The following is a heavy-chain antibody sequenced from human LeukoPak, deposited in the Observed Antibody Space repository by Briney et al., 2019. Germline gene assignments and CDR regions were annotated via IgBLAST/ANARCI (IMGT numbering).Heavy chain of an antibody. V-gene: IGHV3-23*01. CDR1: GFTFSSYA. CDR3: AKVLSSGWFIDYFDY. D-gene: IGHD6-19*01. Sequence: PGGSLRLSCAASGFTFSSYAMSWVRQAPGKGPEWVSAISGSGGSTYYADSVKGRFTISRDNSKNTLYLQMNSLRAEDTAVYYCAKVLSSGWFIDYFDYWGQGTLVTVSS. J-gene: IGHJ4*02. CDR2: ISGSGGST.